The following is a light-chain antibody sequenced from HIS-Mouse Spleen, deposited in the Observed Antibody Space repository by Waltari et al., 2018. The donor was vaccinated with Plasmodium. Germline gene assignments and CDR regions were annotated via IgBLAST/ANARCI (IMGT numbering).Light chain of an antibody. Sequence: SYELTQPPSVSVFPGQTARITCSGDALPKKYAYWNQQKSGQAPVLFIYEDSKRPSGIPDRFSGSSSGTMAALTSSGAQVEDEADYYCYSTDSSGNHRVFGGGTKLTVL. CDR3: YSTDSSGNHRV. V-gene: IGLV3-10*01. CDR2: EDS. J-gene: IGLJ3*02. CDR1: ALPKKY.